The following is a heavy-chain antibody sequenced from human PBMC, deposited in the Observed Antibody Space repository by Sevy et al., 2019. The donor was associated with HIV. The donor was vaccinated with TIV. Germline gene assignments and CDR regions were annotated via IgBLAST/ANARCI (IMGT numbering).Heavy chain of an antibody. J-gene: IGHJ6*02. CDR1: GFTFGDYA. CDR2: IRSKAYGGTT. CDR3: TRRLQFPYYGMDV. Sequence: GGSLRLSCTASGFTFGDYAMSWFRQAPGKGLEWVGFIRSKAYGGTTEYAASVKSRFTISRNDCKSIAYMQMNSLKTEDTAVYYCTRRLQFPYYGMDVWGQGTTVTVS. D-gene: IGHD4-4*01. V-gene: IGHV3-49*03.